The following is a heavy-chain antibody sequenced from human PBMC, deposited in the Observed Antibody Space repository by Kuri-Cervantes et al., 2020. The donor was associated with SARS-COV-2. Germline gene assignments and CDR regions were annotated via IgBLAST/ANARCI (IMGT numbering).Heavy chain of an antibody. Sequence: GGSLRLSCAASGFTFDNYAMSWVRQAPGKGLEWVSAASGSGGKTHYVDSVKGRFTISRDNSKNTLYLQMNSLRAEDTAVYYCAYYSGYSYGRIVGDFDYWGQGTLVTVSS. CDR1: GFTFDNYA. J-gene: IGHJ4*02. D-gene: IGHD5-18*01. V-gene: IGHV3-23*01. CDR3: AYYSGYSYGRIVGDFDY. CDR2: ASGSGGKT.